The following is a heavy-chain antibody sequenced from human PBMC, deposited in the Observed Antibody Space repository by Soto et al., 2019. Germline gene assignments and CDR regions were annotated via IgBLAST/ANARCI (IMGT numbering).Heavy chain of an antibody. V-gene: IGHV1-69*13. CDR3: ARDIVNPYYYYYYGMDV. D-gene: IGHD2-21*01. CDR1: GGTFSSYA. J-gene: IGHJ6*02. Sequence: ASVKVSFKASGGTFSSYAISWVRQAPGQGLEWMGGIIPIFGTANYAQKFQGRVTITADESTSTAYMELSSLRSEDTAVYYCARDIVNPYYYYYYGMDVWGQGTTVTVSS. CDR2: IIPIFGTA.